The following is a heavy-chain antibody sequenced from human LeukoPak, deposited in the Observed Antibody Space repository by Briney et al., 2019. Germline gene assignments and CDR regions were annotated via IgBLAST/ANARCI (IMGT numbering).Heavy chain of an antibody. CDR1: GYSVSSGYY. CDR3: AAQGRGYAFDY. J-gene: IGHJ4*02. D-gene: IGHD5-18*01. Sequence: SETLSLTCTVSGYSVSSGYYWGWIRQPPGKGLEWIVNIYHTGSTYYNPSLKSRVTISVDTSKNQFSLKLSSVTAADTAVYYCAAQGRGYAFDYWGQGTLVTVSS. CDR2: IYHTGST. V-gene: IGHV4-38-2*02.